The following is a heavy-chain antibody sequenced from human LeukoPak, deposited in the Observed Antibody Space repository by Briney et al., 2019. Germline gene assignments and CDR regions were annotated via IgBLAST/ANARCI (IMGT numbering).Heavy chain of an antibody. Sequence: PSETLSLTCAVYGGSFSGYYWSWIRQPPGKGLEWIGSIYYSGSTYYNPSLKSRVTISVDTSKNQFSLKLSSVTAADTAVYYCASYSNYGKNYYYGMDVWGQGTTVTVSS. D-gene: IGHD4-4*01. CDR1: GGSFSGYY. CDR2: IYYSGST. V-gene: IGHV4-34*01. CDR3: ASYSNYGKNYYYGMDV. J-gene: IGHJ6*02.